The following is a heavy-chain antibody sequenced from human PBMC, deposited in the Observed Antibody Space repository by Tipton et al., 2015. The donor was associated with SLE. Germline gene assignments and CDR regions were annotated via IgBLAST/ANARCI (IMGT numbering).Heavy chain of an antibody. V-gene: IGHV3-48*01. CDR2: ISNDDI. Sequence: SLRLSCAASGFTFRYYSMNWVRQAPGKGLEWVSYISNDDIYYADSVKGRFSISRDNAKNSLYLQMNSLRVEDTAVYYCVRDHMWAFDIWGQGTMVTVSS. CDR1: GFTFRYYS. J-gene: IGHJ3*02. CDR3: VRDHMWAFDI. D-gene: IGHD2-21*01.